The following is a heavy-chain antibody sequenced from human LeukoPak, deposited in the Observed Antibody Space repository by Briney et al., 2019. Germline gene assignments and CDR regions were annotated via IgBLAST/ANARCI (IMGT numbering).Heavy chain of an antibody. V-gene: IGHV3-21*01. CDR1: GFTFSSYS. D-gene: IGHD2-21*02. J-gene: IGHJ4*02. CDR2: ISSSSSYI. Sequence: GGSLRLSCAASGFTFSSYSMNWVRQATGKGLEWVSSISSSSSYIYYADSEKGRFTISRENAKNSLYLQMNSLRAEDTAVYYCARAAEYCGGDCYEYYWGQGTLVTVSS. CDR3: ARAAEYCGGDCYEYY.